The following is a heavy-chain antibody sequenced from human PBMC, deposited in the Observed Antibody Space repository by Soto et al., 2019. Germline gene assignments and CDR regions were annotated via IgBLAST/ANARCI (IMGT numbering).Heavy chain of an antibody. Sequence: QVQLQESGPGLVKPSQTLPLTCTVSGGSISSGGYYWSWIRQHPGKGLEWIGYIYYSGSTYYNPSLSSRVTKSIETSKNQFALKLSSVTAADTAVYYCAGSGVYYYYGTDVSGQGTTVTVSS. CDR3: AGSGVYYYYGTDV. D-gene: IGHD7-27*01. CDR2: IYYSGST. J-gene: IGHJ6*02. CDR1: GGSISSGGYY. V-gene: IGHV4-31*03.